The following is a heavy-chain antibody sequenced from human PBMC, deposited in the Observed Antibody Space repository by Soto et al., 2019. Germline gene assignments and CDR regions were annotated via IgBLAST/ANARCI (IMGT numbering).Heavy chain of an antibody. CDR2: INAGNGNT. J-gene: IGHJ6*02. D-gene: IGHD3-10*01. V-gene: IGHV1-3*01. CDR3: ARDPYYGSGSYIYYYYGMDV. Sequence: QVQLVQSGAEVKKPGASVKVSCKASGYTFTSYAMHWVRQAPGQRLEWMGWINAGNGNTKYSQKFKGRVTITRDTSASTAYMELSSLRSEDTAVYYCARDPYYGSGSYIYYYYGMDVWGQVTTVTVSS. CDR1: GYTFTSYA.